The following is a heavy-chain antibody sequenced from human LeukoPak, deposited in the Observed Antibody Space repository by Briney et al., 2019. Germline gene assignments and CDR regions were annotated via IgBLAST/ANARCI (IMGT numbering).Heavy chain of an antibody. CDR2: IYYSGST. CDR3: ARDLYYDSRGDHYFDY. D-gene: IGHD3-22*01. Sequence: SETLSLTCTVSGGSISSHYWSWIRQPPGKGLEWIGYIYYSGSTNYNTSLKSRVTISVDTSKKQFSLKLSSVTAGDAAVYYCARDLYYDSRGDHYFDYWGQGTLVTVSS. J-gene: IGHJ4*02. V-gene: IGHV4-59*11. CDR1: GGSISSHY.